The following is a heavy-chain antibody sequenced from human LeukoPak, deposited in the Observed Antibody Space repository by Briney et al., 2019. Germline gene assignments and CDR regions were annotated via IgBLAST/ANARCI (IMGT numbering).Heavy chain of an antibody. D-gene: IGHD3-22*01. J-gene: IGHJ4*02. V-gene: IGHV4-34*01. Sequence: SETLSLTCAVYGGSFRDYYWSWIRQPPGKGLEWIGEINHDGSTNYNPSLKSRVTISVDTSKNQFSLKLSSVTAADTAVYYCAREWRAKYYYDSSGLDYWGQGTLVTVSS. CDR1: GGSFRDYY. CDR2: INHDGST. CDR3: AREWRAKYYYDSSGLDY.